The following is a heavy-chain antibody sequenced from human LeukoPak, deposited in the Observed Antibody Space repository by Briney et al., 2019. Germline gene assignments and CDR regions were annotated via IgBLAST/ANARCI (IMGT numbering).Heavy chain of an antibody. D-gene: IGHD2-15*01. J-gene: IGHJ5*02. V-gene: IGHV4-34*01. Sequence: SETLSLTCAVYGGSFSGYYWSWIRQPPGKGLEWIGEISHSGSTNYNPSLKSRVTISVDTSKNQFSLKLCSVTAADTAVYYCARGRRAAKGNWFDPWGQGTLVTVSS. CDR2: ISHSGST. CDR1: GGSFSGYY. CDR3: ARGRRAAKGNWFDP.